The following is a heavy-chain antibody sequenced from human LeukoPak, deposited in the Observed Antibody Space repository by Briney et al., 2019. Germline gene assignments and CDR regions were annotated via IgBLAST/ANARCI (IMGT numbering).Heavy chain of an antibody. V-gene: IGHV4-59*01. J-gene: IGHJ4*02. Sequence: SETLSLTCTVSGDSISRYYWSWVRQSPGKGLEWIGNVHYSGTISYNPSLQSRITMSVDTSKNQFSLRLSSVTAADTAVYYCARVKYYYDGSAYSAFYYFDYWGQGTLVTVSS. D-gene: IGHD3-22*01. CDR2: VHYSGTI. CDR3: ARVKYYYDGSAYSAFYYFDY. CDR1: GDSISRYY.